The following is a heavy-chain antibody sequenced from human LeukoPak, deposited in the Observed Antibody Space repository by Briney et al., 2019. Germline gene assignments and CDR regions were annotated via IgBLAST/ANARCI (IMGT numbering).Heavy chain of an antibody. CDR1: GGSISSYY. Sequence: SETLSLTCTVSGGSISSYYWSWIPQPPGKGLEWIGYIYYSGSTNYNPSLKSRVTISVDTSKNQFSLKLSSVTAADTAVYYCVFNYYDSSGYYNWGQGTLVTVSS. V-gene: IGHV4-59*01. CDR3: VFNYYDSSGYYN. CDR2: IYYSGST. D-gene: IGHD3-22*01. J-gene: IGHJ4*02.